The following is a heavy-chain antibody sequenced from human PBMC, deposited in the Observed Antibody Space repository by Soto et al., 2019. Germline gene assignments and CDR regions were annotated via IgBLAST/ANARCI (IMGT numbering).Heavy chain of an antibody. D-gene: IGHD4-4*01. J-gene: IGHJ3*02. CDR1: GFTFGDYA. CDR3: TNPSLGYSNWNDAFDI. CDR2: IRSKAYGGTT. Sequence: GGSLRLSCTASGFTFGDYAMSWFRQAPGKGLEWVGFIRSKAYGGTTEYAASVKGRFTISRDDSKSIAYLQMNSLKTEDTAVYYCTNPSLGYSNWNDAFDIWGQGTMVTVSS. V-gene: IGHV3-49*03.